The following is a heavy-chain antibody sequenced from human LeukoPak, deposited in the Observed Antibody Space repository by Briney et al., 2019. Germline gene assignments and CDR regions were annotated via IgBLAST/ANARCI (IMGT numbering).Heavy chain of an antibody. J-gene: IGHJ5*02. CDR3: ARGVDCGSSSCLNWSDP. CDR2: IYHSGST. D-gene: IGHD2-2*01. V-gene: IGHV4-30-2*01. Sequence: PSETLSLTCTVSGNSISSGDYYWNWIRQPPGKGLEWIGYIYHSGSTYYNPSLQSRVTISVDRSKNQFSLKLSSVTAADTAVYYCARGVDCGSSSCLNWSDPWGQGTLVTVSS. CDR1: GNSISSGDYY.